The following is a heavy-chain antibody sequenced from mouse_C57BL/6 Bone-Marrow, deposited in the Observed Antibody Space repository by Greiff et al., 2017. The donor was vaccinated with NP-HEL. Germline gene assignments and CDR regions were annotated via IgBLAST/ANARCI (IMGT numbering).Heavy chain of an antibody. J-gene: IGHJ4*01. CDR1: GFTFSDAW. Sequence: EVKLEESGGGLVQPGGSMKLSCAASGFTFSDAWMDWVRQSPEKGLEWVAEIRNKANNHATYYAESVKGRFTISRDDSKSSVYLQMNSLRAEDTGIYYCTRERSKDYAMDYWGQGTSVTVSS. D-gene: IGHD1-3*01. CDR3: TRERSKDYAMDY. V-gene: IGHV6-6*01. CDR2: IRNKANNHAT.